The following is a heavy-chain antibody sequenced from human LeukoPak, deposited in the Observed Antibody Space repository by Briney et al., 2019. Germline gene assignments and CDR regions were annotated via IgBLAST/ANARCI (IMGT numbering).Heavy chain of an antibody. CDR2: ISYDGSNK. J-gene: IGHJ5*02. CDR1: GFTFSSYA. V-gene: IGHV3-30-3*01. Sequence: GRSLRLSCAASGFTFSSYAMHWVRQAPGKGLEWVAVISYDGSNKYYADSVKGRSTISRDNSKNTLYLQMNSLRAEDTAVYYCARRRIAAAGTLMDPWGQGTLVTVSS. CDR3: ARRRIAAAGTLMDP. D-gene: IGHD6-13*01.